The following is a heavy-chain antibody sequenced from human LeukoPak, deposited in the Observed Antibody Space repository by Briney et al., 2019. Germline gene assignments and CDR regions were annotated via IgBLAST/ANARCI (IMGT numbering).Heavy chain of an antibody. CDR1: GYTFTGYY. CDR3: ARGEQLEGDWFDP. D-gene: IGHD6-6*01. V-gene: IGHV1-2*02. CDR2: INPNSGGT. Sequence: ASVKVSCKASGYTFTGYYMHWVRQAPGQGLEWTGWINPNSGGTNYAQKFQGRVTMTRDTSISTAYMELSRLRSDDTAVYYCARGEQLEGDWFDPWGQGTLVTVSS. J-gene: IGHJ5*02.